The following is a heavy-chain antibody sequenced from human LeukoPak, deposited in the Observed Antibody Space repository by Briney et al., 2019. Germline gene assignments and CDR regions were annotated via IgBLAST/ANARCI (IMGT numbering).Heavy chain of an antibody. D-gene: IGHD5-18*01. V-gene: IGHV4-38-2*02. J-gene: IGHJ4*01. CDR3: ARVGYSYGYDDY. CDR1: GYSISSGYY. CDR2: IYHSGST. Sequence: SETLSLTCTVSGYSISSGYYWGWIRQPPGKGLEWIGNIYHSGSTYYNPSLKSRVTISVDTSKNQFSLKLSSVTAADTAVYYCARVGYSYGYDDYWGHGTLVTVSS.